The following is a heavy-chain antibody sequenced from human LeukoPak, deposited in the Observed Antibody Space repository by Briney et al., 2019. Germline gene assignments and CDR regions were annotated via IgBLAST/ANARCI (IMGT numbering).Heavy chain of an antibody. CDR2: IIQDGSVT. D-gene: IGHD3-16*01. CDR3: ATDDYGGLGY. J-gene: IGHJ4*02. V-gene: IGHV3-74*01. CDR1: GITFSNYY. Sequence: GGSLRLSCVTSGITFSNYYMHWVRQTPGEGLLWVSHIIQDGSVTFYADSVKGRFTISRDNAKNTVYLQMNSLRVEDTAVYYCATDDYGGLGYWGQGTLVTVSS.